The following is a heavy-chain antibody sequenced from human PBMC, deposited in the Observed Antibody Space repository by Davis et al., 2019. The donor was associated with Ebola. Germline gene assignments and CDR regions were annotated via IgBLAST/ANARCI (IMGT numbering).Heavy chain of an antibody. CDR1: GFTFSSYS. CDR3: TSGYSSKRTTVDY. D-gene: IGHD6-19*01. V-gene: IGHV3-21*01. J-gene: IGHJ4*02. Sequence: PGGSLRLSCAASGFTFSSYSMNWVRQAPGKGLEWVSSISSSSSYIYYADSVKGRFTISRDNAKNSLYLQMNSLRAEDTAVYYCTSGYSSKRTTVDYWGQGTLVTVSS. CDR2: ISSSSSYI.